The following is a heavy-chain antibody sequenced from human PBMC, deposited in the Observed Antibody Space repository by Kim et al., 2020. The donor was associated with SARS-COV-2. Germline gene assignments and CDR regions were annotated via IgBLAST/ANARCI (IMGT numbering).Heavy chain of an antibody. J-gene: IGHJ5*02. Sequence: ASVKVSCKASGYTFTKHAINWVRQAPGQGLEWMGWINTNTGNPMYAQGFTGRFVFSLDTSVSTAYLQISSLKAEDTAVYYCARDAMNMIVDNWFDPWGQGTLVTVSS. D-gene: IGHD3-22*01. CDR1: GYTFTKHA. CDR3: ARDAMNMIVDNWFDP. V-gene: IGHV7-4-1*02. CDR2: INTNTGNP.